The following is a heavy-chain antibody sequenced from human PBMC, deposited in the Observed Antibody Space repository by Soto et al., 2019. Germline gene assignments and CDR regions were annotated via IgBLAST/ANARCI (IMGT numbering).Heavy chain of an antibody. D-gene: IGHD5-18*01. CDR2: IWYDGSNK. CDR3: ARDRGYSYGRVFDY. V-gene: IGHV3-33*01. J-gene: IGHJ4*02. Sequence: QVQLVESGGGVVQPGRSLRLSCAASGFTFSSYGMHWVRQAPGKGLEWVAVIWYDGSNKYYADSVKGRFTISRDNSKNTLYLQMNSLRAEDTAVYYCARDRGYSYGRVFDYWGQGTLVTVSS. CDR1: GFTFSSYG.